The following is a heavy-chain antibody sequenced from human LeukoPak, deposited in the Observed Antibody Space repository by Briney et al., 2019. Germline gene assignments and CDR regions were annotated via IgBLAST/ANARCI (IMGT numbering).Heavy chain of an antibody. V-gene: IGHV5-51*01. CDR1: RYSFTSYW. D-gene: IGHD6-6*01. Sequence: GESLKISCKGSRYSFTSYWIVWVRQMPGKGLEWMGIIYPGDSDTRYSPSFQGQVTISADKSISIAYLQWSSLKASDTAMYYCARPLAAPVGYFDYWGQGTLVTVSS. CDR3: ARPLAAPVGYFDY. CDR2: IYPGDSDT. J-gene: IGHJ4*02.